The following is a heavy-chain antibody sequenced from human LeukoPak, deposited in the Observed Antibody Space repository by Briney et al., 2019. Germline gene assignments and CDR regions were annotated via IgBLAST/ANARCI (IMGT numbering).Heavy chain of an antibody. J-gene: IGHJ6*03. Sequence: PSETLSLTCTVSGASISSGDYYWTWIRQHPGKGLEWIGNIHYSGSTYYNPSLKSRLNISVDTSKNQFSLKLSSGTAADTAVYYCARGNRDYQYSMDVWGKGTPVTVSS. D-gene: IGHD3-10*01. CDR2: IHYSGST. CDR3: ARGNRDYQYSMDV. V-gene: IGHV4-31*03. CDR1: GASISSGDYY.